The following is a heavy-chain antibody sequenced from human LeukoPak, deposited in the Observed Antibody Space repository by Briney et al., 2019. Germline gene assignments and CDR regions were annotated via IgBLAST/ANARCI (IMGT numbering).Heavy chain of an antibody. J-gene: IGHJ6*03. CDR1: GFTFSSYS. D-gene: IGHD2-15*01. V-gene: IGHV3-21*04. Sequence: GGSLRLSCAASGFTFSSYSMNWVRQAPGKGLEWVSSISSSSSYIYYADSVKGRFTISRDNAKNTLYLQMNSLRAEDTAVYYCAKGGYPAGYYFMDVWGTGTTVTISS. CDR2: ISSSSSYI. CDR3: AKGGYPAGYYFMDV.